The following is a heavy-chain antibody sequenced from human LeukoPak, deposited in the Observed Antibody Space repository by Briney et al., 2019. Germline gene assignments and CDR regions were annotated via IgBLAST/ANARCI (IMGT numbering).Heavy chain of an antibody. Sequence: GGSLRLSCAASGFTSSDYWMHWVRQAPGKGLVWLSRINTDGSRITYVDSVKGRFTMSRDNAKNTLYLQMNSLSGEDTSIYYCARARGGTFDIWGQGTVVTVSS. CDR3: ARARGGTFDI. CDR2: INTDGSRI. V-gene: IGHV3-74*03. CDR1: GFTSSDYW. J-gene: IGHJ3*02. D-gene: IGHD3-16*01.